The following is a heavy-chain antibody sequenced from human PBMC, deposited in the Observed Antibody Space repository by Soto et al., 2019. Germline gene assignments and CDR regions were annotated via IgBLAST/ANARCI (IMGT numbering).Heavy chain of an antibody. CDR3: PRDFNWTAGSLYTCFAP. Sequence: PSQTLSLTCAISGDSVSSNSAAWNWIRQSPSRGLEWLGRTYYRSKWYNDYAVSVKSRITINPDTTKNQFSLRLNSVTPEDTVVYYCPRDFNWTAGSLYTCFAPWAQGTLVPVSS. V-gene: IGHV6-1*01. D-gene: IGHD1-20*01. CDR1: GDSVSSNSAA. J-gene: IGHJ5*02. CDR2: TYYRSKWYN.